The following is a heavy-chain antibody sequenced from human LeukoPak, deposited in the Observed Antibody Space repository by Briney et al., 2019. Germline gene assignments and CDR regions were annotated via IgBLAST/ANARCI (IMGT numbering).Heavy chain of an antibody. V-gene: IGHV1-69*04. D-gene: IGHD1-26*01. CDR2: IIPILGIA. Sequence: SVKVSCKASGGTFSSYAISWVRQAPGQGLEWMGRIIPILGIANYAQKFQGRVTITADKSTSTAYMELSSLRSEDTAVYYCAREEPSGSYSDWGQGTLVTVSS. J-gene: IGHJ4*02. CDR3: AREEPSGSYSD. CDR1: GGTFSSYA.